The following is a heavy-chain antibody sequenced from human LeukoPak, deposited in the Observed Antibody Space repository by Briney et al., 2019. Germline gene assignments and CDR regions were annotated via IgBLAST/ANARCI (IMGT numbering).Heavy chain of an antibody. J-gene: IGHJ4*02. CDR3: ATDLINPKFRDSGYDFRRPLDY. V-gene: IGHV1-24*01. CDR1: GYTLTELS. CDR2: FDPEDGET. D-gene: IGHD5-12*01. Sequence: EASVKVSCKVSGYTLTELSMHWVRQAPGKGLEWMGGFDPEDGETIYAQKFQGRVTMTEDTSTDTAYMELSSLRFEDTAVYYCATDLINPKFRDSGYDFRRPLDYWGQGTLVTVSS.